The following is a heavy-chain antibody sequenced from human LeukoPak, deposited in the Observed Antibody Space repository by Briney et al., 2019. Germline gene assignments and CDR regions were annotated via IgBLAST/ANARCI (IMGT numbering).Heavy chain of an antibody. CDR2: ISRGSTYI. CDR1: GFTFSSYS. J-gene: IGHJ5*02. Sequence: GGSLRLSCAASGFTFSSYSMNWVRQAPGKGLEWVSSISRGSTYIYYADSVKGRFTISRDNAKNSLYLQMNSLRAEDTAVYYCARHRDDYGGNAPWGQGTLVTVSS. CDR3: ARHRDDYGGNAP. D-gene: IGHD4-23*01. V-gene: IGHV3-21*01.